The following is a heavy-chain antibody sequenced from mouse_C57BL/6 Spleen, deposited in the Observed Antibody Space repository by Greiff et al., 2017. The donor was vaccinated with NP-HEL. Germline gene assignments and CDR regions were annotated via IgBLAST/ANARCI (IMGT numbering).Heavy chain of an antibody. D-gene: IGHD2-1*01. CDR1: GYTFTSYW. J-gene: IGHJ3*01. CDR3: AIYYGNYGFAY. Sequence: QVQLQQPGAELVRPGSSVKLSCKASGYTFTSYWMHWVKQRPIQGLEWIGNIDPSDSETHYNQKFKDKATLTVDKSSSTAYMQLSSLTYEDSAVYYCAIYYGNYGFAYWGQGTLVTVSA. CDR2: IDPSDSET. V-gene: IGHV1-52*01.